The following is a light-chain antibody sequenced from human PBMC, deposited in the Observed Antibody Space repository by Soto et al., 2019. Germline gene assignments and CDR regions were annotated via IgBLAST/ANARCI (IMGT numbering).Light chain of an antibody. J-gene: IGKJ1*01. V-gene: IGKV1-5*01. CDR2: DAS. CDR3: QQYNSYWT. CDR1: QSISSW. Sequence: DIQITQSPSTLSASVGDRVTITCRASQSISSWLAWYQQKPGKAPKLLIYDASSLESGVPSRFSGSGFGTEFTLTISSLQPDDFATYYCQQYNSYWTFGQGTKV.